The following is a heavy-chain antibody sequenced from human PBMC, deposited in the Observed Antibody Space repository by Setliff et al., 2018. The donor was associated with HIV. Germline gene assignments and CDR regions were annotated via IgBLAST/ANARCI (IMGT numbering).Heavy chain of an antibody. Sequence: SETLSLTCAVSGDSISSGRFYWTWIRQPAGKGLEWIGHIHTSGSTDFNPSLKSRVTISVDTSKNQFSLKLSSVTAADTAVYYCAIRGSSGWYVGGYFDYWGQGTLVTVS. CDR1: GDSISSGRFY. CDR2: IHTSGST. J-gene: IGHJ4*02. V-gene: IGHV4-61*09. D-gene: IGHD6-19*01. CDR3: AIRGSSGWYVGGYFDY.